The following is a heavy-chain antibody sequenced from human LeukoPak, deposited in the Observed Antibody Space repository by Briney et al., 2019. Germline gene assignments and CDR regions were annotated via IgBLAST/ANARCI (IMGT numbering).Heavy chain of an antibody. Sequence: SVKVSCKASGGTFISYAISWVRQAPGQGLEWMGGIIPIFGTANYAQKFQGRVTITADKSTSTAYMELSSLRSEDTAVYYCAREWLQNDAFDIWGQGTMVTVSS. D-gene: IGHD5-18*01. J-gene: IGHJ3*02. CDR1: GGTFISYA. CDR3: AREWLQNDAFDI. V-gene: IGHV1-69*06. CDR2: IIPIFGTA.